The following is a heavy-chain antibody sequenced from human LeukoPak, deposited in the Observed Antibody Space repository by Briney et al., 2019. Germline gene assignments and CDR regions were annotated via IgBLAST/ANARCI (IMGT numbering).Heavy chain of an antibody. V-gene: IGHV4-39*01. CDR2: IYYRGST. D-gene: IGHD3-22*01. CDR1: GDSISSSSYY. Sequence: PSETLSLTCTISGDSISSSSYYSGWIRQPPGKVLEWIGDIYYRGSTYYSPSLKPRFSISIDTSNNQFSLTLNSVTAADTALYFCARRRYYDSTGYLDWGQGTLVTVSS. J-gene: IGHJ1*01. CDR3: ARRRYYDSTGYLD.